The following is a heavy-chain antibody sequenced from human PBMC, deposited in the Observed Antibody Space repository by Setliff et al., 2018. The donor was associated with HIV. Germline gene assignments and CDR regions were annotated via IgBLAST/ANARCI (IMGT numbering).Heavy chain of an antibody. CDR1: GYTFTGYY. J-gene: IGHJ3*02. V-gene: IGHV1-2*02. CDR2: INPNSGGT. CDR3: ARDFAGCDILTGYTPRYAFDI. Sequence: ASVKVSCKASGYTFTGYYMHWVRQAPGQGLEWMGWINPNSGGTNYAQKFQGRVTMTRDTSISTAYMELSRLRSDDTAVYYCARDFAGCDILTGYTPRYAFDIWGQGTMVTVSS. D-gene: IGHD3-9*01.